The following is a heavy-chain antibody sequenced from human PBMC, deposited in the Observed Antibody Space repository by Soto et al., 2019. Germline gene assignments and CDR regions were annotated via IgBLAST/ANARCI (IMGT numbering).Heavy chain of an antibody. CDR2: IYNDGTYS. D-gene: IGHD3-10*01. CDR1: GFIFKMYW. CDR3: TRGPRPISTGTGAY. Sequence: PEGSLRLSCAASGFIFKMYWMHWVRQSPGKGLVWISRIYNDGTYSDYADSVRGRFTISRDNVNDTLYLQMNNLRAEDSGLYYCTRGPRPISTGTGAYWGQGTQVTVLL. J-gene: IGHJ4*02. V-gene: IGHV3-74*01.